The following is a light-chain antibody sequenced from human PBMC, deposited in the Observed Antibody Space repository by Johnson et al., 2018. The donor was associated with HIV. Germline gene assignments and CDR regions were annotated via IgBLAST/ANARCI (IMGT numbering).Light chain of an antibody. CDR2: ENN. J-gene: IGLJ1*01. Sequence: VTISCSGSSSNIGNNYVSWYQQLPGTAPKLLIYENNKRPSGIPDRFSGSKSGTSATLGITGLQTGDEADYDCGTWDGSLSAFVFGTGTKVTVL. CDR1: SSNIGNNY. CDR3: GTWDGSLSAFV. V-gene: IGLV1-51*02.